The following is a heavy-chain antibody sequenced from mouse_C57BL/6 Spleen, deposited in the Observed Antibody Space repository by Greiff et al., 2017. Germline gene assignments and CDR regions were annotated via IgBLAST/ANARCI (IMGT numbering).Heavy chain of an antibody. D-gene: IGHD1-1*01. CDR1: GYTFTSYW. V-gene: IGHV1-7*01. Sequence: VQLQQSGAELAKPGASVKLSCKASGYTFTSYWMHWVKQRPGQGLEWIGYINPSSGYTKYNQKVKGKATLTADKSSSTAYMQLSSLTYEDSAVYYCAREGSSNDWFAYWGQGTLVTVSA. J-gene: IGHJ3*01. CDR2: INPSSGYT. CDR3: AREGSSNDWFAY.